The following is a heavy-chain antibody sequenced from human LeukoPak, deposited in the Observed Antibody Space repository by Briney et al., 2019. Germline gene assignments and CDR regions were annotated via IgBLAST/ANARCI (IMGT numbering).Heavy chain of an antibody. Sequence: GGSLRLSCAASGFTFSSYEMNWVRQALGKGLEWVAAISFDGSDRNRADSVKGRFTISRADSKNTLYLQMNSLRPEDTAVYFCAKDNSVTTFSQYMDVWGRGTTVIV. CDR1: GFTFSSYE. J-gene: IGHJ6*03. CDR3: AKDNSVTTFSQYMDV. D-gene: IGHD4-17*01. V-gene: IGHV3-30*18. CDR2: ISFDGSDR.